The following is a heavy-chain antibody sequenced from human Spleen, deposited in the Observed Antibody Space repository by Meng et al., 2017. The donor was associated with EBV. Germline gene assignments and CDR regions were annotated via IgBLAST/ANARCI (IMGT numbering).Heavy chain of an antibody. V-gene: IGHV4-34*01. Sequence: QVQLQKWGAGLLEPSETLSRTCAVYGGSFSGYYWSWIRQPPGKGLEWIGESNHSGSTNYNPSLKSRVTISVDTSKNQFSLRLSSVTAADTAVYYCAKGRIVTRSPWFDPWGRGTLVTVFS. CDR2: SNHSGST. D-gene: IGHD6-6*01. J-gene: IGHJ5*02. CDR3: AKGRIVTRSPWFDP. CDR1: GGSFSGYY.